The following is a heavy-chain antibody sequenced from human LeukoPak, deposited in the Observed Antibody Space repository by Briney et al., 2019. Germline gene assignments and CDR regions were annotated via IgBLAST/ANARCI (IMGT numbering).Heavy chain of an antibody. V-gene: IGHV4-59*08. J-gene: IGHJ4*02. D-gene: IGHD4-17*01. Sequence: SETLSLTCTVSGDSVSDYYWSWIRQPPGRGLEWIAYISDSGTISYNPSLKSRLTISVATSKNQFSLKLSSVTAADTAVYYCARRADDYGDYYFDYWGQGTLVTVSS. CDR1: GDSVSDYY. CDR2: ISDSGTI. CDR3: ARRADDYGDYYFDY.